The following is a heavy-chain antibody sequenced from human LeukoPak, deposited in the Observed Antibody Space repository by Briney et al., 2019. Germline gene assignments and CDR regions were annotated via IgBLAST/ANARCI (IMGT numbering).Heavy chain of an antibody. CDR3: ARDTYYYDSSGYALFDY. CDR1: GGSISSGSYY. Sequence: KPSQTLSLTCTVSGGSISSGSYYWSWIRRPAGKGLEWIGRIYTSGSTNYNPSLKSRVTISVDTSKNQFSLKLSSVTAADTAVYYCARDTYYYDSSGYALFDYWGQGTLVTVSS. V-gene: IGHV4-61*02. CDR2: IYTSGST. J-gene: IGHJ4*02. D-gene: IGHD3-22*01.